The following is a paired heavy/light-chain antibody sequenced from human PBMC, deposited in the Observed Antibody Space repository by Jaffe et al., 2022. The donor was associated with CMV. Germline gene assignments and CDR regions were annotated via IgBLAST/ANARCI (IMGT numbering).Heavy chain of an antibody. CDR1: GFTFSDYH. D-gene: IGHD4-17*01. CDR3: ARDDYGGKFDH. Sequence: QVQLVESGGGLVKPGGSLRLSCAASGFTFSDYHMNWIRQAPGKGLEWVSYIGRSVSTIYYADSVKGRFTISRDNAKNSLYLQMNSLRAEDTAVYYCARDDYGGKFDHWGQGTLVTVSS. J-gene: IGHJ4*02. CDR2: IGRSVSTI. V-gene: IGHV3-11*01.
Light chain of an antibody. CDR3: QQRSNWPFT. CDR2: EAS. V-gene: IGKV3-11*01. CDR1: QIISSY. J-gene: IGKJ3*01. Sequence: EIVLTQSPATLSLSPGERATLSCRASQIISSYLAWYQQKPGQAPRLLIYEASNRATGIPARFSGSGSGTDFTLIISSLEPEDFAVYYCQQRSNWPFTFGPGTKVDVK.